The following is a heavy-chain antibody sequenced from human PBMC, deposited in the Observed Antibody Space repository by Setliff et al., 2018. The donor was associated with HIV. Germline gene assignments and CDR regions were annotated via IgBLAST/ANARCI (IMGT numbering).Heavy chain of an antibody. CDR2: VYYSGGT. CDR3: ARLGDSGYDFRGYFDY. J-gene: IGHJ4*02. D-gene: IGHD5-12*01. Sequence: PSETLSLTCTVSGGSVSDTSYYWGWVRQPPGKGLEWLANVYYSGGTYYNPSLNSRVTISVDTSRNQFSLKLTSVTAADTALYFCARLGDSGYDFRGYFDYWGQGKLVTVSS. CDR1: GGSVSDTSYY. V-gene: IGHV4-39*01.